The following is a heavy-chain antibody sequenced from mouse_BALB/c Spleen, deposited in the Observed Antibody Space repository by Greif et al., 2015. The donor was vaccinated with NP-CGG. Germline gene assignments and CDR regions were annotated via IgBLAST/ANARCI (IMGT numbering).Heavy chain of an antibody. D-gene: IGHD2-12*01. CDR3: ARSHYYRGMDY. J-gene: IGHJ4*01. CDR2: INPSNGRT. Sequence: VQRVESGAELVKPGASVKLSCKASGYTFTSYWMHWVKQRPGQGLEWIGEINPSNGRTNYNEKFKSKATLTVDKSSSTAYMQLSSLTSEDSAVYYCARSHYYRGMDYWGQGTSVTVSS. V-gene: IGHV1S81*02. CDR1: GYTFTSYW.